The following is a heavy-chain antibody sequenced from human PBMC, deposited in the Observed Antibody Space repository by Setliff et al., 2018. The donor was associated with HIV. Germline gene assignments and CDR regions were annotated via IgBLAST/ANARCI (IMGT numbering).Heavy chain of an antibody. V-gene: IGHV1-18*01. CDR2: ISAYNGNT. D-gene: IGHD6-19*01. Sequence: GASVKVSCKASGYTFTSYGISWVRQAPGQGLEWMGWISAYNGNTNYAQKLQGGVTMTTDTSTSTAYMELRSLRSDDTAVYYCAVDSSGWSPRESKTGAFDIWGQGTTVTVSS. J-gene: IGHJ3*02. CDR3: AVDSSGWSPRESKTGAFDI. CDR1: GYTFTSYG.